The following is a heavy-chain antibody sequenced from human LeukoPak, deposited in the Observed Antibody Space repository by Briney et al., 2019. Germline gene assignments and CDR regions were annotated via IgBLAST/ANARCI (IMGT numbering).Heavy chain of an antibody. J-gene: IGHJ4*02. CDR3: AKASGGRYCSSTSCWAGY. CDR1: GFTFSSYA. D-gene: IGHD2-2*01. CDR2: ISGSGGST. Sequence: GGSLRLSCATSGFTFSSYAMSWVRQAPGKGLEWVSAISGSGGSTYYADSVKGRFTISRDNSKNTLYLRMNSLRAEDTAVYYCAKASGGRYCSSTSCWAGYWGQGTLVTVSS. V-gene: IGHV3-23*01.